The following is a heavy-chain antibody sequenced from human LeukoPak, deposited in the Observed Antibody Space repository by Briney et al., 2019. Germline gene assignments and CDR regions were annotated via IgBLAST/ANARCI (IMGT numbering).Heavy chain of an antibody. Sequence: GRSLRLSCAASGFTFSSYGMHWVRQAPGKGLEWVAVISYDGTNKYYADSVKGRFTISRDISKNTLYLQVSSLRGEDTAVYYCAKDVVPWFGETTDYNGMDVWGQGTTVTVSS. CDR1: GFTFSSYG. CDR3: AKDVVPWFGETTDYNGMDV. D-gene: IGHD3-10*01. J-gene: IGHJ6*02. CDR2: ISYDGTNK. V-gene: IGHV3-30*18.